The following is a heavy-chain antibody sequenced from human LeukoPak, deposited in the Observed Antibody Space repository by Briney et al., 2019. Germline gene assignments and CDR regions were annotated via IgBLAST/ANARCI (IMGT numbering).Heavy chain of an antibody. J-gene: IGHJ4*02. Sequence: ASVKVSCKASGYTFTSYGISWVRQAPGQGLEWMGWISAYNGNTNYAQKPQGRVTMTTDTSTSTAYMELRSLRSDDTAVYYCARDTGVSSSWYVRGFDYWGQGTLVIVSS. V-gene: IGHV1-18*04. CDR3: ARDTGVSSSWYVRGFDY. CDR2: ISAYNGNT. D-gene: IGHD6-13*01. CDR1: GYTFTSYG.